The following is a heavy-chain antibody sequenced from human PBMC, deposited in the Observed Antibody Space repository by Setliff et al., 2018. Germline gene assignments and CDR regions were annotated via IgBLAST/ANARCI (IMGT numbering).Heavy chain of an antibody. Sequence: SETLSLTCTVSGASISSSRDYWGWIRQPPGKGLEWIGSIYYSGSTYYNPSVKSRVPISLDTSKNHFSLKLDSVTAADTALYYCARSPSSGAYWNPRPFYSDYWARGTLVTVSS. CDR2: IYYSGST. CDR3: ARSPSSGAYWNPRPFYSDY. J-gene: IGHJ4*02. CDR1: GASISSSRDY. V-gene: IGHV4-39*02. D-gene: IGHD1-26*01.